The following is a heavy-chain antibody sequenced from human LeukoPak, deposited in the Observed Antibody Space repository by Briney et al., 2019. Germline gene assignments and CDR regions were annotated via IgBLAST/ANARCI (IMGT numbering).Heavy chain of an antibody. CDR3: ARPGLAWWSYWYFDL. CDR1: GGSFSGHY. D-gene: IGHD2-15*01. Sequence: SETLSLTCAVYGGSFSGHYWSWIRQPPGKGLEWIGEINHSGSTNYNPSLKSRVTISVDTSKNQFSLKLSSVTAADTAVYYCARPGLAWWSYWYFDLWGRGTLVTVSS. J-gene: IGHJ2*01. CDR2: INHSGST. V-gene: IGHV4-34*01.